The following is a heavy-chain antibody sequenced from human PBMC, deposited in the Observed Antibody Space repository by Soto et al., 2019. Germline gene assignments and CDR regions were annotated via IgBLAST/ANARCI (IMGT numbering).Heavy chain of an antibody. CDR3: STGIAPGHLDP. D-gene: IGHD2-15*01. Sequence: ASEKVSCKPSGYTFTRYTMNWVRQAPGQKLEWMGWINPENGNTKASQKSQDRGIITRDTSASTAHIDLRSLRSEDTAGYYCSTGIAPGHLDPCGQGTLVTVSS. CDR2: INPENGNT. V-gene: IGHV1-3*01. J-gene: IGHJ5*02. CDR1: GYTFTRYT.